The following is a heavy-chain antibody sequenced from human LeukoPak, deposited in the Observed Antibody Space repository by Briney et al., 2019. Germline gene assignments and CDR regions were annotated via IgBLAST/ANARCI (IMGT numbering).Heavy chain of an antibody. CDR3: AGTPSVDYFDY. J-gene: IGHJ4*02. CDR1: GGSFSGYY. CDR2: INHSGST. V-gene: IGHV4-34*01. Sequence: SETLSLTCAVYGGSFSGYYWSWIRQPPGKGLEWIGEINHSGSTNYNPSLKSRVTILVDTSKNQFSLKLSSVTAADTAVYYCAGTPSVDYFDYWGQGTPVTVSS.